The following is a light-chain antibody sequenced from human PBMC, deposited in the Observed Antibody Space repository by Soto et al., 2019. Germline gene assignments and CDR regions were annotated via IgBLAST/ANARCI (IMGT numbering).Light chain of an antibody. J-gene: IGKJ3*01. CDR3: QKYSSVPV. Sequence: DIKMTQSPTSLSASVGDRVTITCRASQDIRNFVAWYQQKPGKAPKLLIYAASTLQSGVPSRFSGSGSGTDFTLTINSLQPDDVATYSCQKYSSVPVFGPGTKVEIK. CDR1: QDIRNF. CDR2: AAS. V-gene: IGKV1-27*01.